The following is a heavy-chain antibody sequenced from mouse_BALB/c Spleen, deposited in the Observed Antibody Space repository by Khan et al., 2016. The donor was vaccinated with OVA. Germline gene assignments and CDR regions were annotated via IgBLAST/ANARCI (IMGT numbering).Heavy chain of an antibody. CDR2: ISYSGST. D-gene: IGHD2-4*01. CDR3: ARRGNYDYDYAMDY. Sequence: EVQLEESGPGLVKPSQSLSLTCTVTGYSITSDYAWNWIRQFPGNKLEWMGYISYSGSTSYNPSLKSRISITRDTSKNQFFLQLNSVTTEDTATYYCARRGNYDYDYAMDYWGQGTSVTVSS. CDR1: GYSITSDYA. J-gene: IGHJ4*01. V-gene: IGHV3-2*02.